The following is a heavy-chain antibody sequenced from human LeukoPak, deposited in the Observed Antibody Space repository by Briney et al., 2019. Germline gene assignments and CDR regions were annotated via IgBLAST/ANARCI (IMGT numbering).Heavy chain of an antibody. Sequence: PGGSLRLSCAASGFAFSNAWMSWVRQAPGKGLEWVGRIKSKTDGGTTDYAAPVKGRFTIPRDDSKNTLYLQMNSLKTEDTAVYYCTTGGYGGQFDYWGQGTLVTVSS. J-gene: IGHJ4*02. V-gene: IGHV3-15*01. D-gene: IGHD5-12*01. CDR2: IKSKTDGGTT. CDR3: TTGGYGGQFDY. CDR1: GFAFSNAW.